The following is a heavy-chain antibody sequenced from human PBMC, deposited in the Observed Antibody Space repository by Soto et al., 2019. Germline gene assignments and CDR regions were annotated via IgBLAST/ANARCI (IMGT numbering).Heavy chain of an antibody. CDR2: IYYSGST. CDR3: ARDPGRSTYYYYGMDV. D-gene: IGHD3-3*01. Sequence: XATLSLTCTVSGGCISSYYWSWIRQPPGKGLEWIGYIYYSGSTNYNPSLKSRVTISVDTSKNQFSLKLSSVTAADTAVYYCARDPGRSTYYYYGMDVCGQRTTVTVSS. CDR1: GGCISSYY. V-gene: IGHV4-59*01. J-gene: IGHJ6*02.